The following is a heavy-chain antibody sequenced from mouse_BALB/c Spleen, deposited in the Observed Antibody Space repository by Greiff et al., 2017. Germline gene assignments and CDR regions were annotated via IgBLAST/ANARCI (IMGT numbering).Heavy chain of an antibody. V-gene: IGHV5-9-4*01. D-gene: IGHD2-1*01. CDR1: GFTFSSYA. Sequence: EVQGVESGGGLVKPGGSLKLSCAASGFTFSSYAMSWVRQSPEKRLEWVAEISSGGSYTYYPDTVTGRFTISRDNAKNTLYLEMSSLRSEDTAMYYCAREGEGNYLFDYWGQGTTLTVSS. CDR3: AREGEGNYLFDY. CDR2: ISSGGSYT. J-gene: IGHJ2*01.